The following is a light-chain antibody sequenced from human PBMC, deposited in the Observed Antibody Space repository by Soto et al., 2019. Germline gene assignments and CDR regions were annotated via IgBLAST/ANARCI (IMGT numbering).Light chain of an antibody. CDR3: KSYADSNTYV. CDR1: KSDIGVYDF. V-gene: IGLV2-8*01. Sequence: QSALTQPPSASGSPGQSVTISCTGTKSDIGVYDFVSWYQHHPGKAPRLIIYEVVQRPSGVPDRFSGSKSGNTASLTVSGLQAADEADYFCKSYADSNTYVFGSGTQLTVL. J-gene: IGLJ1*01. CDR2: EVV.